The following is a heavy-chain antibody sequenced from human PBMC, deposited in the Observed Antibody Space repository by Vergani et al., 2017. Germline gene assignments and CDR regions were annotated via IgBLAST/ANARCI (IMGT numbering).Heavy chain of an antibody. J-gene: IGHJ5*01. CDR3: ARARXFETCYMSYWLDS. V-gene: IGHV3-74*03. Sequence: EVQLVESGGGFFQPGGSLRLSCSASGFSFNSYWMHWVRQVPGKGLLWVSRIKSDGSITAYADSVKGRFTISRDNAQNTLYLQMNSLRVEDTGVYYCARARXFETCYMSYWLDSWGQGTLVTVSS. D-gene: IGHD3-9*01. CDR1: GFSFNSYW. CDR2: IKSDGSIT.